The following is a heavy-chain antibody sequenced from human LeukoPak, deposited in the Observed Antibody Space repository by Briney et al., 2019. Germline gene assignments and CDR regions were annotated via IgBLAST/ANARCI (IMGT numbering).Heavy chain of an antibody. CDR2: TSSDLNVK. Sequence: GGSLRLSCAASGFTFRNYVIHWVRQAPGKGLEWVAVTSSDLNVKLHADSVKGRFTISRDNSRSTLYLQMNSLRPEDTAIYYCAREGYYGSGSPPSLYFDYWGQGTLVTVSS. D-gene: IGHD3-10*01. CDR3: AREGYYGSGSPPSLYFDY. J-gene: IGHJ4*02. CDR1: GFTFRNYV. V-gene: IGHV3-30-3*01.